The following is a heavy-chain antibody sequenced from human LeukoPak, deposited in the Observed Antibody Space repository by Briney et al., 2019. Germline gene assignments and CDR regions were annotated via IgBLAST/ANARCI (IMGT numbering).Heavy chain of an antibody. CDR1: GGSISSYY. Sequence: SETLSLTCTVSGGSISSYYWSWIRQPPGKGLEWIGSIYHSGSTYYNPSLKSRATISVDTSKNQFSLKLSSVTAADTAVYYCARPGGIAVAGYFDYWGQGTLVTVSS. CDR3: ARPGGIAVAGYFDY. CDR2: IYHSGST. V-gene: IGHV4-59*08. J-gene: IGHJ4*02. D-gene: IGHD6-19*01.